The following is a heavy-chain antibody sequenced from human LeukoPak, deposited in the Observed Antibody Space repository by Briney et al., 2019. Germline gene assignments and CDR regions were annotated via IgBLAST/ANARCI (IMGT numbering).Heavy chain of an antibody. V-gene: IGHV3-7*04. D-gene: IGHD5-24*01. J-gene: IGHJ4*02. CDR1: GGSISSGGYY. CDR3: GREQWLQPDY. Sequence: PSETLSLTCTVSGGSISSGGYYWSWVRQAPGKGLEWVANINPDGSVTTYVDSVKGRFTISRDNAKNSLYLQMNSLRAEDTAVYYCGREQWLQPDYWGQGTLVTVSS. CDR2: INPDGSVT.